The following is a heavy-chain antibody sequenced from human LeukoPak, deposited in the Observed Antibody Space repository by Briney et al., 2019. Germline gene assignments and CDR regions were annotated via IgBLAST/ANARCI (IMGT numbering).Heavy chain of an antibody. CDR2: IYSGGTT. CDR1: GFSDSTNY. J-gene: IGHJ4*02. D-gene: IGHD5-12*01. CDR3: ARGGPSGYDFGY. Sequence: GGSLRPSCATSGFSDSTNYMSWVRQAPGKGLECVSVIYSGGTTYYADSVKGRFTISRDNSKNTLYLQMNSLRAEDTAVYYCARGGPSGYDFGYRGQGTLVTVSS. V-gene: IGHV3-53*01.